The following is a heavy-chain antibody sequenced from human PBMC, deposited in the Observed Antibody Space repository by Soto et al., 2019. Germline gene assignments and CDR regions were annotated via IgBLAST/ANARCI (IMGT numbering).Heavy chain of an antibody. CDR3: ARGYGSIFDY. Sequence: SETLSLTCTVSGGSISSGGYYWSWIRQHPGKGLEWIGYIYYSGSTYYNPSLKSRVTISVDTSKNQFSLKLSSVTAADTAVYYCARGYGSIFDYWGQGTLVTAPQ. D-gene: IGHD3-10*01. J-gene: IGHJ4*02. CDR1: GGSISSGGYY. CDR2: IYYSGST. V-gene: IGHV4-31*03.